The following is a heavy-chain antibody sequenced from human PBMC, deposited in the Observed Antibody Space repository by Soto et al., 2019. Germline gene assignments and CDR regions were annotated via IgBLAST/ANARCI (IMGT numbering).Heavy chain of an antibody. D-gene: IGHD1-1*01. J-gene: IGHJ4*02. CDR3: AKNHQRAPSRDGYNLIDY. V-gene: IGHV3-72*01. Sequence: EVQLVESGGGLVQPGGSLRLSCAASGFTFSDHFMDWVRQAPGKGLEWVGRTRDKAHRYTTEYAASVRGRFTVSRDDSNNTLFLQMNSLRPEDTALYYCAKNHQRAPSRDGYNLIDYWGQGTLVTVSS. CDR1: GFTFSDHF. CDR2: TRDKAHRYTT.